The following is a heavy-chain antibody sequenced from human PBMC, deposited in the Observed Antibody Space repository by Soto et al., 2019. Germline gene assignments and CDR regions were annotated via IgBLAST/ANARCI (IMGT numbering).Heavy chain of an antibody. Sequence: ASETLSLTCTVSGGSISSGDYYWSWIRQPPGKGLEWIGYIYYSGSTYYNPSLKSRVTISVDTSKNQFSLKLSSVTAADTAVYYCARGLAARPLDYWGQGTLVTVSS. CDR1: GGSISSGDYY. CDR3: ARGLAARPLDY. D-gene: IGHD6-6*01. J-gene: IGHJ4*02. V-gene: IGHV4-30-4*01. CDR2: IYYSGST.